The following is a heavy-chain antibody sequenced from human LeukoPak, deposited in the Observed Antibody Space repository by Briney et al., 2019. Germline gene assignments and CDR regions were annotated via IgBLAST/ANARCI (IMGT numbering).Heavy chain of an antibody. Sequence: SETLSLTCTVSGGSISSYYWSWIRQPAGKGLEWIGRIYTSGSTNYNPSLKSRVTISVDKSKNQLSLKLSSVTAADTAVYYCARGPYGTPDWFDPWGQGTLVTVSS. CDR2: IYTSGST. CDR1: GGSISSYY. J-gene: IGHJ5*02. CDR3: ARGPYGTPDWFDP. V-gene: IGHV4-4*07. D-gene: IGHD1-26*01.